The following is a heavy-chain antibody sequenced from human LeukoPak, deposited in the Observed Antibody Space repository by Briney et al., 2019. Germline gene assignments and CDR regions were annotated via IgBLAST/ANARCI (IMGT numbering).Heavy chain of an antibody. D-gene: IGHD6-19*01. CDR3: ARDFYPPALQYNSGWYGWFDP. J-gene: IGHJ5*02. CDR2: IYTSGST. CDR1: GGSISSGSYY. V-gene: IGHV4-61*02. Sequence: PSETLSLTCTVSGGSISSGSYYWSWIRQPAGKGLEWIGRIYTSGSTNYNPSLKSRVTISVDTSKNQFSLKLSSVTAADTAVYYCARDFYPPALQYNSGWYGWFDPWGQGTLVTVSS.